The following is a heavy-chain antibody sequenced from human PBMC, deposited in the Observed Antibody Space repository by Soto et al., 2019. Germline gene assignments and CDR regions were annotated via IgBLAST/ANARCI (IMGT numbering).Heavy chain of an antibody. CDR3: ARGPVTYYYDSSGYYYDY. CDR1: GGSISSGGYY. D-gene: IGHD3-22*01. Sequence: QVQLQESGPGLVKPSQTLSLTCTVSGGSISSGGYYWSWIRQHPGKGLEWIGYIYYSGSTYYNPSRKSRVTISVDTSKNQFSLKLSSVTAADTAVYYCARGPVTYYYDSSGYYYDYWGQGTLVTVSS. J-gene: IGHJ4*02. CDR2: IYYSGST. V-gene: IGHV4-31*03.